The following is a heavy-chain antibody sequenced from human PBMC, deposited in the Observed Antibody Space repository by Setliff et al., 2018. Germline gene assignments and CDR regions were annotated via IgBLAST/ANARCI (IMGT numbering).Heavy chain of an antibody. CDR1: GFTFSTYW. Sequence: SGGSLRLSCTSSGFTFSTYWMSWVRQAPGKGLEWVSGISWNSGSRGYADSVKGRFTISRDNAKNSLYLQMNSLRVEDTAVYYCAKSHSSWPIFIDYWGQGTLVTVSS. J-gene: IGHJ4*02. V-gene: IGHV3-20*04. CDR3: AKSHSSWPIFIDY. D-gene: IGHD6-13*01. CDR2: ISWNSGSR.